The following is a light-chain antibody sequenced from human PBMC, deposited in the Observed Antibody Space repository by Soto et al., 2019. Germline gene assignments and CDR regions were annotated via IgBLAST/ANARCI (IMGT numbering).Light chain of an antibody. CDR1: SSDVGSYNR. V-gene: IGLV2-18*02. Sequence: QSVLTQPPSVSGSPGQSVTISCTGTSSDVGSYNRVSWYQQPPGTAPKLMIYEVSNRPSGVPDRFSGSKSGNTASLTISGLQAEDEADYHCSSYTSSSTYVFGTGTRSPS. CDR2: EVS. CDR3: SSYTSSSTYV. J-gene: IGLJ1*01.